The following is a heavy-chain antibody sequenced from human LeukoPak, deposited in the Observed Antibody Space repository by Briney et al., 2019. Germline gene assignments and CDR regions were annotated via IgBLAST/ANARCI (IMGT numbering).Heavy chain of an antibody. Sequence: SQTLSLTCTVSGGSISSGGYYWSWIRQHPGKGLEWIGYIYYSGSTYYNPSLKSRVTISVDTSKNQFSLKLSSVTAAGTAVYYCARGPRFDWTHNWFDPWGQGTLVTVSS. CDR1: GGSISSGGYY. CDR2: IYYSGST. CDR3: ARGPRFDWTHNWFDP. V-gene: IGHV4-31*03. J-gene: IGHJ5*02. D-gene: IGHD3-9*01.